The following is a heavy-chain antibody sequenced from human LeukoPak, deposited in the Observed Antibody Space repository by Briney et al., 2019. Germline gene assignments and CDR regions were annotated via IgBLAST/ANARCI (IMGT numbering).Heavy chain of an antibody. D-gene: IGHD4-11*01. CDR2: INPNSGET. V-gene: IGHV1-2*02. Sequence: ASVKVSCKTSAYTFTDYYIHWVRQAPGQGLEWMGWINPNSGETNSAQKFQGMVTMTGDTSISTAYMELRRVTSDDTAVYYCARDRDYSNTERVFGYWSEGNLVTVSS. CDR3: ARDRDYSNTERVFGY. J-gene: IGHJ4*02. CDR1: AYTFTDYY.